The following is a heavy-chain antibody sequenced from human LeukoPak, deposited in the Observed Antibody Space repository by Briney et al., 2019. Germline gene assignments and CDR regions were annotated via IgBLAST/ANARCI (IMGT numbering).Heavy chain of an antibody. CDR3: AREGGGGYCTTTRCYYLDY. Sequence: ASVKVSCTASGGTFRTYAISWVRQSPGPGLEWMGGFIPIFGTTNYAQKFQGRVTITADESTSTAYMELSSLRSEDTAVYYCAREGGGGYCTTTRCYYLDYWGLGTLVTVSS. J-gene: IGHJ4*01. CDR1: GGTFRTYA. D-gene: IGHD2-2*01. CDR2: FIPIFGTT. V-gene: IGHV1-69*13.